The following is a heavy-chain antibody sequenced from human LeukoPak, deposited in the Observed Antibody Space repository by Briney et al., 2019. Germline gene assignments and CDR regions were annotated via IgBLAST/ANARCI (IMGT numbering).Heavy chain of an antibody. J-gene: IGHJ3*02. CDR2: MNPNSGNT. CDR1: GYTFTSYD. V-gene: IGHV1-8*01. CDR3: ARDYSYDSSGYRVYAFDI. D-gene: IGHD3-22*01. Sequence: ASVKVSCKASGYTFTSYDINWVRQATGQGLEWMGWMNPNSGNTGYAQKFQGRVTMTRNTSISTAYMELSSLRSEDTAVYYCARDYSYDSSGYRVYAFDIWGQGTMVTVSS.